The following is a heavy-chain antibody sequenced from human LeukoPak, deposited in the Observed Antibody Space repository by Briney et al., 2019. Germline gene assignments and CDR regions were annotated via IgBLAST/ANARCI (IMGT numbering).Heavy chain of an antibody. CDR2: ISYDGSNK. CDR1: GFTFSSYG. D-gene: IGHD3-9*01. J-gene: IGHJ4*02. Sequence: PGRSLRLSCAASGFTFSSYGMHWVRQAPGKGLDWVAVISYDGSNKYYADSVKGRFTISRDNSKNTLYLQMNTLRAEDTAVYYCAKVRYVGYYFDNWGQGTLVSVSS. V-gene: IGHV3-30*18. CDR3: AKVRYVGYYFDN.